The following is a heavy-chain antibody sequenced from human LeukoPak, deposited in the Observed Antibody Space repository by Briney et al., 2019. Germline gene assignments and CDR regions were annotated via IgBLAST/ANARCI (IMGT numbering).Heavy chain of an antibody. V-gene: IGHV4-31*03. D-gene: IGHD3-22*01. CDR3: ARDRGSGLRYFDY. Sequence: PSETLSLTCTVSGGSISSGGYYWSWIRQHPVKGLEWIGYIYHSGNTQYNPSLKSRVTISVDTSKNQFSLKLSSVTAADTAVYYCARDRGSGLRYFDYWGQGTLVTVSS. CDR2: IYHSGNT. CDR1: GGSISSGGYY. J-gene: IGHJ4*02.